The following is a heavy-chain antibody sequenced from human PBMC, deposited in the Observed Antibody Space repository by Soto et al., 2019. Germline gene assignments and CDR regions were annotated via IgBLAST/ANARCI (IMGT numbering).Heavy chain of an antibody. J-gene: IGHJ4*02. D-gene: IGHD6-19*01. CDR1: GFTFSYFA. CDR2: MSASGANT. CDR3: VKDRGSSGWSTFDN. Sequence: EVQLLESGGGLVHPGGSLRLSCAASGFTFSYFAMSWVRQAPGKGLEWVSAMSASGANTYYADSVKGRFTISRDNSKNMLYLQMNSLGDEDTAVYYCVKDRGSSGWSTFDNWGQGTLVTVSS. V-gene: IGHV3-23*01.